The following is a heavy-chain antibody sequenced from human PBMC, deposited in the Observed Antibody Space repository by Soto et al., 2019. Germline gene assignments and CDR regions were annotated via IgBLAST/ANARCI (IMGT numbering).Heavy chain of an antibody. D-gene: IGHD7-27*01. Sequence: SETLSLTCTVSGGSVSSGNHFWNWIRQPPGKGLEWIGYIYYNGSTSYDPSLKSRVTTSVDRSKNQFSLRLSSVTAADTAFYYCARGELPGGYFYGLDVWGQVTTVTVSS. V-gene: IGHV4-61*01. J-gene: IGHJ6*02. CDR1: GGSVSSGNHF. CDR3: ARGELPGGYFYGLDV. CDR2: IYYNGST.